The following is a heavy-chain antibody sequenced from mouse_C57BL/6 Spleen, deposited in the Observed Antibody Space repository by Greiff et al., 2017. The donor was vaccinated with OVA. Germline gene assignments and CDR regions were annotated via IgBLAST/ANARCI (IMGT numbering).Heavy chain of an antibody. Sequence: QVQLQQSGAELVRPGASVKLSCKASGYTFTDYYINWVKQRPGQGLEWIARIYPGSGNTYYNEKFKGKATLTAEKSSSTAYMQLSSLTSEDSAVYFCARGGISNYEGYWGQGTTPTVSS. J-gene: IGHJ2*01. V-gene: IGHV1-76*01. CDR3: ARGGISNYEGY. CDR2: IYPGSGNT. D-gene: IGHD2-5*01. CDR1: GYTFTDYY.